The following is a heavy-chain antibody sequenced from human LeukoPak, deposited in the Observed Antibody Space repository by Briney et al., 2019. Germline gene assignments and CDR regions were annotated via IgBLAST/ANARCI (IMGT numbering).Heavy chain of an antibody. V-gene: IGHV4-34*01. D-gene: IGHD6-6*01. CDR2: INHSGST. CDR1: GGSFRGYY. CDR3: ARGSSSYRQFDY. Sequence: SETLSLTCAVYGGSFRGYYWSWIRQPPGKGLEWIGEINHSGSTNYNPSLKSRVTISVDTSKNQFSLKLSSVTAADTAVYYCARGSSSYRQFDYWGQGTLVTVSS. J-gene: IGHJ4*02.